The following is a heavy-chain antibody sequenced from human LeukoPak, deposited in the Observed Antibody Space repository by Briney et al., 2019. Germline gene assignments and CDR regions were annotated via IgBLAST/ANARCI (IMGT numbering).Heavy chain of an antibody. CDR3: AKVGVQSPSGDFDY. CDR2: IRYDGSNI. Sequence: PGGSLRLSCAASGFTFSSYGMHWVRQAPGKGLEWVAFIRYDGSNINYVDSVKGRFTISRDNSKNTLYLQMNSLSAEDTAVYYCAKVGVQSPSGDFDYWGQGTLVTVSS. D-gene: IGHD1-26*01. J-gene: IGHJ4*02. V-gene: IGHV3-30*02. CDR1: GFTFSSYG.